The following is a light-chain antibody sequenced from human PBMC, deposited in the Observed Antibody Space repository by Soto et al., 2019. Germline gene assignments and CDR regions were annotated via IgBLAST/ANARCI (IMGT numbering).Light chain of an antibody. CDR2: AAS. CDR3: LIVCNTASP. Sequence: EIVLTQSPGTLSLSPGERVTLSCRASQTITNNNFAWFQQRPGPAPRLLVHAASTRAAVIAGRFSGRGSETACKLTTSLLEREYVAEDYCLIVCNTASPLGQGTQLQ. CDR1: QTITNNN. J-gene: IGKJ2*01. V-gene: IGKV3-20*01.